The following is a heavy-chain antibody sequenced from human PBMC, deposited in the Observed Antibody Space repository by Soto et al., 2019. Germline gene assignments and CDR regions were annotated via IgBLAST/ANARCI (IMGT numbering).Heavy chain of an antibody. Sequence: QVQLVESGGGLVKPGGSLRLSCAASGFTFSDYYMSWIRQAPGKGLEWVSYISSSGSTIYYADSVKGRFTISRDNAKNSLYLQMNNLRAEDTAVYYCARDVTPLLYYYYYGMDVWGQGTTVTVSS. J-gene: IGHJ6*02. V-gene: IGHV3-11*01. D-gene: IGHD2-21*02. CDR2: ISSSGSTI. CDR3: ARDVTPLLYYYYYGMDV. CDR1: GFTFSDYY.